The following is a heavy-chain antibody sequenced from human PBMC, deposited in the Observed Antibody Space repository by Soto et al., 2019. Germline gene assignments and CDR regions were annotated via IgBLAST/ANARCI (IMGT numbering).Heavy chain of an antibody. CDR3: ARDGRYYFGSGSFPVSPFDY. Sequence: QVQLVQSGAEVKKPGASVKVSCKASGYTFTSYGISWVRQAPGQGLEWMGWISADNGKTNYAQKLQGRVTMTTDTSTSTAYMERSSLRSADTAVYYCARDGRYYFGSGSFPVSPFDYWGQGTLVTLSS. V-gene: IGHV1-18*01. J-gene: IGHJ4*02. D-gene: IGHD3-10*01. CDR2: ISADNGKT. CDR1: GYTFTSYG.